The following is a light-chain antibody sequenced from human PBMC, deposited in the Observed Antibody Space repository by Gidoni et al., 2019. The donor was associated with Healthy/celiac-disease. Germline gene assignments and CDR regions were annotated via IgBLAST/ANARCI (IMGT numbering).Light chain of an antibody. J-gene: IGKJ4*01. V-gene: IGKV3-20*01. CDR2: GAS. CDR3: QQYGSSPPAT. CDR1: QSVSSSY. Sequence: IVLTQSPATLYLSPGERATLSCRASQSVSSSYLAWYQQKPGQAPRLLIYGASSRATGIPDRFSGSGSGTDFTLTISRLEPEDFAVYYCQQYGSSPPATFGGXTKVEI.